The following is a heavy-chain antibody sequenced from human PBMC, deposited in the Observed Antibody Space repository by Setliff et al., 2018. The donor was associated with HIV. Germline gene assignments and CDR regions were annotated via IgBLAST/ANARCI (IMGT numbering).Heavy chain of an antibody. J-gene: IGHJ3*02. V-gene: IGHV4-39*02. CDR1: GGSISSSGPGYY. CDR3: ARDVDYTDAFDI. Sequence: SETLSLTCTVSGGSISSSGPGYYWGWVRQPPGGGLEWIGSVYYSGRTYYNPSLRSRVTISVDTSKNQLSLRLTTMTAADTAVYYCARDVDYTDAFDIWGQGTMVTVSS. CDR2: VYYSGRT. D-gene: IGHD4-4*01.